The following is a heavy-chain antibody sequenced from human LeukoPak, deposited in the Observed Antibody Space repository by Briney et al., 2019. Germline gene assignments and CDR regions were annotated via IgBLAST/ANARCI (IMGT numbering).Heavy chain of an antibody. V-gene: IGHV3-74*01. J-gene: IGHJ4*02. Sequence: GGSLRLSCAASGFTFSSYWMQWVRQAPGKGLVWVSRINSDGSSTSYADSVKGRFTISRDNAKNTLYLQMNSLRAEDTAVYYCARVGWGYYFDYWGQGTLVTVSS. CDR1: GFTFSSYW. D-gene: IGHD3-16*01. CDR3: ARVGWGYYFDY. CDR2: INSDGSST.